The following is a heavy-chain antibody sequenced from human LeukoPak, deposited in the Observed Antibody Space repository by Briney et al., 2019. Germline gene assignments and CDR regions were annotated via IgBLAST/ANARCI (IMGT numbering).Heavy chain of an antibody. CDR3: ARARRDGYNSGGWWFDP. CDR1: GYTFTDYY. V-gene: IGHV1-2*02. J-gene: IGHJ5*02. D-gene: IGHD5-24*01. Sequence: ASVKVSCKASGYTFTDYYIHWVRQAPGQGLEWMGWMNPNSGGTNCAQSFQGRVTMTRDTSIITAYMELSTLRSDDTAVCYCARARRDGYNSGGWWFDPWGQGTLVTVSS. CDR2: MNPNSGGT.